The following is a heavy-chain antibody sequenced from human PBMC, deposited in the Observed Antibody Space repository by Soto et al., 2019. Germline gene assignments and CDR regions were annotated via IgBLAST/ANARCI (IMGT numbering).Heavy chain of an antibody. Sequence: GGSLRLSCAASGFTFSSYAMSWVRQAPGKGLEWVSAISGSGGSTYYADSMKGRFTISRDNSKNTLYLQMNSLRAEDTAVYYCAKAGHYDILTGYYSTYWGQGTLVTVSS. CDR2: ISGSGGST. V-gene: IGHV3-23*01. D-gene: IGHD3-9*01. CDR3: AKAGHYDILTGYYSTY. CDR1: GFTFSSYA. J-gene: IGHJ4*02.